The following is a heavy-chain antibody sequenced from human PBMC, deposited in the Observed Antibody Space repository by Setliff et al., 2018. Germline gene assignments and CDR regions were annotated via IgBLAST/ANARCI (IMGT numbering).Heavy chain of an antibody. D-gene: IGHD2-2*01. CDR3: AKGGPVSYYYGMDV. Sequence: GGSLRLSCVASGFTFSRYWMSWVRQAPGKGLEWVSGISWNSGSIGYADSVKGRFTISRDNAKNSLYLQMNSLRAEDMALYYCAKGGPVSYYYGMDVWGQGTTVTVSS. J-gene: IGHJ6*02. V-gene: IGHV3-9*03. CDR1: GFTFSRYW. CDR2: ISWNSGSI.